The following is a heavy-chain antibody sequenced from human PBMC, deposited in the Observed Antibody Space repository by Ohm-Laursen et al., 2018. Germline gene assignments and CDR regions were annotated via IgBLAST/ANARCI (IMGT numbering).Heavy chain of an antibody. Sequence: SLRLSCTASGFSFSTYAMHWVRQPPGKGLEWVAVISYDGSNKYYADSVKGRFTISRDNSKNTLYLQMNSLRAEDTAVFFCAKGYDSAWYPDYWGQGTLVTVSS. CDR1: GFSFSTYA. V-gene: IGHV3-30*18. D-gene: IGHD6-19*01. CDR2: ISYDGSNK. CDR3: AKGYDSAWYPDY. J-gene: IGHJ4*02.